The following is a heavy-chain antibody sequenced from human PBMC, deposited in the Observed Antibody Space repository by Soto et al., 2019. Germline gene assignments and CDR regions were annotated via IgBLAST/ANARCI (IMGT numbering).Heavy chain of an antibody. D-gene: IGHD6-6*01. Sequence: GGSLRLSCSASGFTFSSYIMNWVRQSPGKGLEWVSYISPSGSTIYYADSVKGRFTISRDNAKSSLYLQMNSLRDEDTAVYYCARESSSSSRVSSGMDVWGQGTTVTVSS. CDR2: ISPSGSTI. J-gene: IGHJ6*02. CDR1: GFTFSSYI. CDR3: ARESSSSSRVSSGMDV. V-gene: IGHV3-48*02.